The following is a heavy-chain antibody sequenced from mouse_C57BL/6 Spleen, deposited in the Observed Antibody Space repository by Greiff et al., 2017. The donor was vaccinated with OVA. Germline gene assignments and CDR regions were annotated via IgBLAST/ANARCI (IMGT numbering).Heavy chain of an antibody. CDR1: GFNIKDYY. D-gene: IGHD1-1*01. V-gene: IGHV14-1*01. CDR2: IDPEDGDT. J-gene: IGHJ3*01. CDR3: TSGSSPFAY. Sequence: EVQLQQSGAELVRPGASVKLSCTASGFNIKDYYMHWVKQRPEQGLEWIGRIDPEDGDTEYAPKFKGKATMTADTSSNTAYLQLSSLTSEDTAVYYCTSGSSPFAYWGQGTLVTVSA.